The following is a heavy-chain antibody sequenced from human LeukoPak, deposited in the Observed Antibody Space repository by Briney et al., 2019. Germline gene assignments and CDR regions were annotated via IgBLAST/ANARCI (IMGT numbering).Heavy chain of an antibody. V-gene: IGHV1-18*01. Sequence: GASVKVSCKASGYTFTSYGISWVRQAPGQGLEWMGWISAYNGNTNYAQKLQGRVTMTTDTSSTAYMELRSLRSDDTAVYYCARAKDGFGELFVGWFDPWGQGTLVTVSS. CDR1: GYTFTSYG. CDR3: ARAKDGFGELFVGWFDP. CDR2: ISAYNGNT. J-gene: IGHJ5*02. D-gene: IGHD3-10*01.